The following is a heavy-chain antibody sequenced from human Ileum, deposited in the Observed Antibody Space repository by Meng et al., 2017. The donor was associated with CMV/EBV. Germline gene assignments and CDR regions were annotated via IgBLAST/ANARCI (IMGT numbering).Heavy chain of an antibody. CDR2: VYFGGAT. J-gene: IGHJ6*02. CDR1: GGSIIGSSFY. Sequence: SETLSLTCNVSGGSIIGSSFYWGWFRQPPGKGLEWIGSVYFGGATHYSPSLNGRLTVSVDTSKNQFFLEMTSMTAADTAVYYCVRDSPTGVWGQGTAVTVSS. CDR3: VRDSPTGV. D-gene: IGHD1-14*01. V-gene: IGHV4-39*07.